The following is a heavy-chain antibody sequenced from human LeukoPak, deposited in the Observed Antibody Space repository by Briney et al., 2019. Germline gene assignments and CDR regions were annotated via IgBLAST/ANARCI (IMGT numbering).Heavy chain of an antibody. Sequence: GGSLRLSCAASGLTFSGYDIHWVRQAPGKGLEWVAVISYDGSNKYYADSVKGRFTISRDNSKNTLYLQMTSLRAGDTAVYYCAKDFWSATYYFDYWGQGTLVTVSS. CDR3: AKDFWSATYYFDY. CDR2: ISYDGSNK. D-gene: IGHD3-3*01. CDR1: GLTFSGYD. V-gene: IGHV3-30*18. J-gene: IGHJ4*02.